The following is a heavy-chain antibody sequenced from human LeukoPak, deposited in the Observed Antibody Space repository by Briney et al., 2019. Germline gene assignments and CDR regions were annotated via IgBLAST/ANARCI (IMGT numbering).Heavy chain of an antibody. V-gene: IGHV1-24*01. J-gene: IGHJ5*02. CDR2: FDPEDGET. D-gene: IGHD6-19*01. Sequence: ASVKVSCKVSAYTLTELSMHWVRQAPGKGLEWMGGFDPEDGETIYAQKFQGRVTMTEDTSTDTAYMELSSLRSEDTAVYYCATDLVAGMWFDPWGQGTLVTVSS. CDR1: AYTLTELS. CDR3: ATDLVAGMWFDP.